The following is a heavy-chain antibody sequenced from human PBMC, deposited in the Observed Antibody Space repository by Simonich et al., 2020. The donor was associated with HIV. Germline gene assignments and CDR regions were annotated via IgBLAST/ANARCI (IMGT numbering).Heavy chain of an antibody. D-gene: IGHD4-17*01. Sequence: QVQLQQWGAGLLKPSETLSLTCAVYGGSFSGYYWSWIRQPPGKGLEWIGSIYLSGSTYYNPSLKSRVTISVDTSKNQFSLKMSSLTAADTAVYYCYGDYGEYYFDHWSQGTLVTVSS. CDR1: GGSFSGYY. CDR3: YGDYGEYYFDH. V-gene: IGHV4-34*03. CDR2: IYLSGST. J-gene: IGHJ4*02.